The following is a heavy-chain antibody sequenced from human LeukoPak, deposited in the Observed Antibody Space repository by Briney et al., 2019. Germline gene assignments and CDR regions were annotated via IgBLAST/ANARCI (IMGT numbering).Heavy chain of an antibody. D-gene: IGHD3-10*01. Sequence: GSLRLSCAASGVTVSSNYMNWVRQAPGKGLEWVSVIYSGGSTYYADSVKGRFTISRDNSKNTLYLQMNSLRAEDTAVYYCAREPYYSGSGSYYDYWGQGTLVTVSS. V-gene: IGHV3-53*01. CDR2: IYSGGST. J-gene: IGHJ4*02. CDR3: AREPYYSGSGSYYDY. CDR1: GVTVSSNY.